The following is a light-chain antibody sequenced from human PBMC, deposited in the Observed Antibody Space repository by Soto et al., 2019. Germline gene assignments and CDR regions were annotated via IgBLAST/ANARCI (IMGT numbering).Light chain of an antibody. J-gene: IGKJ4*01. Sequence: DIQMTQSPSSLSASVGDRVTITCRASQGISNYLAWYQQIPGKVPKLLISAASTLQSGVPSRFSGSGSGTDFTLTSSSPQPEDVATYYCQKYTNVPAFGGGTKVEIK. CDR2: AAS. CDR3: QKYTNVPA. CDR1: QGISNY. V-gene: IGKV1-27*01.